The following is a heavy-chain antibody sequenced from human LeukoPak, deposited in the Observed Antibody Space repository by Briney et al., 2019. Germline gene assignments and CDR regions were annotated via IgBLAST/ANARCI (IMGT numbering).Heavy chain of an antibody. D-gene: IGHD4-17*01. Sequence: GASVKVSCKASGYTFTSYYMHWVRQAPGQGLEWMGIINPSGGSTSYAQKSQGRVTMTRDTSTSTVYMELSSLRSEDTAVYYCASSTVTMYYFDYWGQGTLVTVSS. CDR2: INPSGGST. V-gene: IGHV1-46*01. J-gene: IGHJ4*02. CDR1: GYTFTSYY. CDR3: ASSTVTMYYFDY.